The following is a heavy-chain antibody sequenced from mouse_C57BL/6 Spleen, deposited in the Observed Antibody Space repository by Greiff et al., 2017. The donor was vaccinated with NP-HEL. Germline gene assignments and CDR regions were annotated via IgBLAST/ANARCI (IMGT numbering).Heavy chain of an antibody. J-gene: IGHJ2*01. CDR1: GYTFTSYW. CDR3: ARGRGVTTVVATCYLDD. Sequence: QVQLQQPGAELVKPGASVKVSCKASGYTFTSYWMHWVKQRPGQGLEWIGRIHPSDSDTNYNQKFKGKATLTVDKSSSTAYMQLSSLTSEDSAVYYCARGRGVTTVVATCYLDDWGQGTTLTVSS. CDR2: IHPSDSDT. V-gene: IGHV1-74*01. D-gene: IGHD1-1*01.